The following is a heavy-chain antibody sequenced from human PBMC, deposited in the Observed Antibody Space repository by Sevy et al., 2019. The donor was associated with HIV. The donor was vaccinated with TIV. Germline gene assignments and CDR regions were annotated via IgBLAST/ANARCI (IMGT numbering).Heavy chain of an antibody. Sequence: ASVKVSCKVSGYTLTELSMHWVRQAPGKGLEWMGGFDPEDGEKIYAQKFQGRVTMTEDTSTDTAYMGLSSLRSEDTAVYYCATGKGYCSSTSCQPDFDYWGQGTLVTVSS. CDR3: ATGKGYCSSTSCQPDFDY. J-gene: IGHJ4*02. CDR2: FDPEDGEK. V-gene: IGHV1-24*01. D-gene: IGHD2-2*01. CDR1: GYTLTELS.